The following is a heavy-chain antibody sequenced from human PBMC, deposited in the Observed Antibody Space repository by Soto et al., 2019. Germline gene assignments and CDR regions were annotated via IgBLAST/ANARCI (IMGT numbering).Heavy chain of an antibody. CDR2: IKSKTDGGTT. Sequence: EVQLVESGGGLVKPGGSLRLSCAASGFTFSNAWMSWVRQAPGKGLEWVGRIKSKTDGGTTDYAAPVKGRFTISRDDSKNTLYLQMNSLKTEDTAVYYCTKLYSGSLTRGVDYWGQGTLVTVSS. D-gene: IGHD1-26*01. V-gene: IGHV3-15*01. CDR3: TKLYSGSLTRGVDY. J-gene: IGHJ4*02. CDR1: GFTFSNAW.